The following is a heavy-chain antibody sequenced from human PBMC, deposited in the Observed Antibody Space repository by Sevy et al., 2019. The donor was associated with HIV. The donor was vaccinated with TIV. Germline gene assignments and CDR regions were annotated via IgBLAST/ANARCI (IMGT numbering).Heavy chain of an antibody. V-gene: IGHV1-24*01. CDR3: TTMEYYYNVIAYASGDD. CDR2: FDPEDGER. D-gene: IGHD3-10*01. CDR1: GYTLTELS. Sequence: ASVKVSCKVSGYTLTELSMHWVRLAPGKGLEWMGGFDPEDGERIYAQKFQGRVTMTVDTSTNTAYMELSSLRYEDTAIYYFTTMEYYYNVIAYASGDDWGQGTLVTVSS. J-gene: IGHJ4*02.